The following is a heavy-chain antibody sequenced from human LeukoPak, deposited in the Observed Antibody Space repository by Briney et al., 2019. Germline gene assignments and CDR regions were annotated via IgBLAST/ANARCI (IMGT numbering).Heavy chain of an antibody. CDR3: ARQGSGGRSFDV. Sequence: PSETLSLTCTVSGGSITTYYWTWIRQPPGKGLEWTGYIYNSGNTNYNPSLKSRVTISIDTSRNQVSLRLSSVTAADTAAYYCARQGSGGRSFDVWGQGTMVTVSS. V-gene: IGHV4-59*08. D-gene: IGHD1-26*01. J-gene: IGHJ3*01. CDR2: IYNSGNT. CDR1: GGSITTYY.